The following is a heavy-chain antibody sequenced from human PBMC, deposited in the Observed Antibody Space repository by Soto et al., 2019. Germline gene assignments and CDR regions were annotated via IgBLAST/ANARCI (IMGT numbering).Heavy chain of an antibody. CDR1: GGTFSSYA. J-gene: IGHJ4*02. D-gene: IGHD3-9*01. CDR2: IIPIFGTA. V-gene: IGHV1-69*01. Sequence: QVQLVQSGAEVKKPGSSVKVSCKASGGTFSSYAISWVRQDPGQGLEWMGGIIPIFGTANYAQKFQGRVTITADESTSTAYMELSSLRSEDTAVYYCASSSGRVDYDILTGYYFDYWGQGTLVTVSS. CDR3: ASSSGRVDYDILTGYYFDY.